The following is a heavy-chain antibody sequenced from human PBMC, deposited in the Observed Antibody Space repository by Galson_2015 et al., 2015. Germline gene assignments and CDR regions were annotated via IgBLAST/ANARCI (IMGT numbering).Heavy chain of an antibody. J-gene: IGHJ5*02. CDR1: GFTFKSYW. V-gene: IGHV3-7*01. CDR2: IKQDGNEK. Sequence: LRLSCAASGFTFKSYWMSWVRQAPGKGLEWVANIKQDGNEKHYVDSVKARFTISRDNAKNSVYLQMNSLRVEDTAVYFCAREPGSGWWGNWFDPWGQGTLVTVS. CDR3: AREPGSGWWGNWFDP. D-gene: IGHD6-19*01.